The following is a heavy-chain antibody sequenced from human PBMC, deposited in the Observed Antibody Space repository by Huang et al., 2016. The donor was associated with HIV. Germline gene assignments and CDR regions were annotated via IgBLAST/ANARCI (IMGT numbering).Heavy chain of an antibody. CDR2: ITQSGRT. CDR3: ARGRGTSWSFFDT. Sequence: QVRLDQWGAGLLKPSETLTLTCAVYGDSLSGFFWSWIRQSPGRGLEWIGEITQSGRTNYNPSLQSRVTIAIDTSKKQFSLKLKSVTADDTSTYYCARGRGTSWSFFDTWGQGSFVTVSS. CDR1: GDSLSGFF. V-gene: IGHV4-34*01. D-gene: IGHD2-2*01. J-gene: IGHJ5*02.